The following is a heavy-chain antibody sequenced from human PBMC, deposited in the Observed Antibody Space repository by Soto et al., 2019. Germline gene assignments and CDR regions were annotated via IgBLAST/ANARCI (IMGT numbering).Heavy chain of an antibody. D-gene: IGHD5-12*01. V-gene: IGHV1-18*01. Sequence: QVQLVQSGAEVKKPGASVKVSCKASGYTFTSYGIIWVRQAPGQGLEWMGWISAYNGNTNYAQKLQGRGTMTTDTSTSTAYMDLRSLRSDDTAVDYCARDLGSGYDMGDLWFDPWGQGTLVTVSS. J-gene: IGHJ5*02. CDR1: GYTFTSYG. CDR2: ISAYNGNT. CDR3: ARDLGSGYDMGDLWFDP.